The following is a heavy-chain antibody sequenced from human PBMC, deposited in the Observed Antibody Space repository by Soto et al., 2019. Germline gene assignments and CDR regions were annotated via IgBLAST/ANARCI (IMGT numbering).Heavy chain of an antibody. D-gene: IGHD3-9*01. CDR2: IYWDDSK. Sequence: QITLKESGPTLVRPTQTLTLTCAFSGFSLSTSGVGVGWIRQPPGKALEWLAVIYWDDSKHYSPSLWSRLTIPKDTSNNHVVLTMTNMDPMDTGTYYCAHKGPEDWPLDYWGQGTLVTVSS. CDR1: GFSLSTSGVG. J-gene: IGHJ4*02. V-gene: IGHV2-5*02. CDR3: AHKGPEDWPLDY.